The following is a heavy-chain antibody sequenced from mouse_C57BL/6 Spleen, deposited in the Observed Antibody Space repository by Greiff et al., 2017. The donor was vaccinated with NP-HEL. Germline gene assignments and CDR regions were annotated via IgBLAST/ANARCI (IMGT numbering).Heavy chain of an antibody. V-gene: IGHV2-9-1*01. Sequence: VKLVESGPGLVAPSQSLSITCTVSGFSLTSYAISWVRQPPGKGLEWLGVIWTGGGTNYNSALKSRLSISKDNSKSQVFLKMNSLQTDDTARYYCASLAGTRGWYFDVWGTGTTVTVSS. CDR2: IWTGGGT. J-gene: IGHJ1*03. D-gene: IGHD3-3*01. CDR3: ASLAGTRGWYFDV. CDR1: GFSLTSYA.